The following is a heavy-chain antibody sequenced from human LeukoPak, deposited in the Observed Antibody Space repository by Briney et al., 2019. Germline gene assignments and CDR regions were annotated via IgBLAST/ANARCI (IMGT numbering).Heavy chain of an antibody. CDR1: GFTFSSYG. CDR3: AKPGPVDTAMVPSFDY. J-gene: IGHJ4*02. D-gene: IGHD5-18*01. Sequence: GGSLRLSCAASGFTFSSYGMHWVRQAPGKGLEWVAVISYDGSNKYYADSVKGRFTISRDNSKNTLYLQMNSLRAEDTAVYYCAKPGPVDTAMVPSFDYWGQGTLVTVSS. V-gene: IGHV3-30*18. CDR2: ISYDGSNK.